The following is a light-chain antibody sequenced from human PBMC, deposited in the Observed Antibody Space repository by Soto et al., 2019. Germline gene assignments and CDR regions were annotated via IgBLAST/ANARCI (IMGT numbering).Light chain of an antibody. CDR2: EVT. Sequence: SALTPPPSSSGFTGHSVTISCTGTSSDVGYYDYVSWYQQHPGKAPKLVIYEVTKRPSGVPDRVSASKSGNTASLTVSGLRAEDEADYYCSSYAGSNNFVFGSGNKVTV. CDR3: SSYAGSNNFV. V-gene: IGLV2-8*01. CDR1: SSDVGYYDY. J-gene: IGLJ1*01.